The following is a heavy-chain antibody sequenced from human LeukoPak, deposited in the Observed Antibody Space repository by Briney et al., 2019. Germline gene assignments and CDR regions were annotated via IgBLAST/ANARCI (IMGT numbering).Heavy chain of an antibody. CDR3: ARGGYDFSAFDI. D-gene: IGHD3-3*01. CDR2: IYHSGST. CDR1: GGSISSYY. Sequence: SETLSLTCTVSGGSISSYYWSWIRQPPGKGLEWIGSIYHSGSTYYNPSLKSRVTISVDTSKNQFSLKLSSVTAADTAVYYCARGGYDFSAFDIWGQGTMVTVSS. J-gene: IGHJ3*02. V-gene: IGHV4-38-2*02.